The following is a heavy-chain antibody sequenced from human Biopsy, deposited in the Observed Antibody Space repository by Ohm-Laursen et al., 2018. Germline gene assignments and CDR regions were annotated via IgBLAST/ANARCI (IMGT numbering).Heavy chain of an antibody. Sequence: GASVKVSCKASGGTFINYAISWARQAPGQGLEWMGGIIPMFGTANYAQMFQGRVTVAADTSTSTATMELRSLRSDDTAVYYCAAKLTGYFHHWGQGTLVIVSS. CDR1: GGTFINYA. CDR2: IIPMFGTA. D-gene: IGHD3-9*01. V-gene: IGHV1-69*06. J-gene: IGHJ1*01. CDR3: AAKLTGYFHH.